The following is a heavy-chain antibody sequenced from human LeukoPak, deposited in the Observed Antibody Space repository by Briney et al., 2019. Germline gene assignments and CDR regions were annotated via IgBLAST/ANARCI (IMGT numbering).Heavy chain of an antibody. Sequence: SVKVSCKASGGTFSDHAVSWVRQAPGQGLEWMGRIIPLLGVRSYAQKFQDRVTVSADKSTSTAYMELSSLRSEDTAVYYCAREGGYCTNGVCRFDYWGQGTLVTVSS. CDR1: GGTFSDHA. CDR2: IIPLLGVR. V-gene: IGHV1-69*04. J-gene: IGHJ4*02. CDR3: AREGGYCTNGVCRFDY. D-gene: IGHD2-8*01.